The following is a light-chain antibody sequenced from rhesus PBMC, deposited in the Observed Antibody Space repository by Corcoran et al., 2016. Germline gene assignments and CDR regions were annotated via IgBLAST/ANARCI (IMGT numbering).Light chain of an antibody. J-gene: IGKJ4*01. CDR3: QQYSSRPLT. CDR1: QGIISW. Sequence: DIQMTQSPSSLSASVGDTVTITCRASQGIISWLAWYQQKPGKAPKLLIYKASSLQSGVPSRFSGSGSGTDFTLTISSLQSEDFATYYCQQYSSRPLTFGGGTKVELK. CDR2: KAS. V-gene: IGKV1-22*01.